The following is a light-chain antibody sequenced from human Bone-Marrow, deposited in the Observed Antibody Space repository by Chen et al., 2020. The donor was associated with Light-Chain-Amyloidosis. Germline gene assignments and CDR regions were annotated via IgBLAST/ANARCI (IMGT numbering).Light chain of an antibody. CDR1: NIGGHS. V-gene: IGLV3-21*02. CDR2: DDS. J-gene: IGLJ2*01. CDR3: QVWDSSSNHVV. Sequence: YVLTHPPSVSVAPGQAARITCGGNNIGGHSVHWYQQKPGQAPVLVVYDDSDRPSGIPERFSGSNSGDTATLTISRVEAGDEADYFCQVWDSSSNHVVFGGGTKLTVL.